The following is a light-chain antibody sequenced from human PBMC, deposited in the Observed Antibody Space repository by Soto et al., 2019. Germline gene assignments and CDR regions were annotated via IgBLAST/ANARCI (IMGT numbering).Light chain of an antibody. J-gene: IGKJ2*01. CDR1: QSVVIW. V-gene: IGKV1-5*01. CDR3: QQYSGNSFT. Sequence: DIQMTQSPSTLSASVGDRVTITCRASQSVVIWVSWYQQKPGGAPKLLIFYAMNLEYGVPSRFSGNASDTEFNLTFRSLQPDDFATYFCQQYSGNSFTFGQGTKLEI. CDR2: YAM.